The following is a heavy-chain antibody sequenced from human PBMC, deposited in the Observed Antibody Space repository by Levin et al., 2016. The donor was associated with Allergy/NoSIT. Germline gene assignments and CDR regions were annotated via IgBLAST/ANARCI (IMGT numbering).Heavy chain of an antibody. Sequence: VRQAPGKGLEWVVYISYDGSDKSYADSVKGRFTISRDNSRNTLYLQMNSLRVEDTAVYYCAKDDSGAFDYWGQGTLVTVSS. V-gene: IGHV3-30*18. CDR2: ISYDGSDK. D-gene: IGHD3-22*01. J-gene: IGHJ4*02. CDR3: AKDDSGAFDY.